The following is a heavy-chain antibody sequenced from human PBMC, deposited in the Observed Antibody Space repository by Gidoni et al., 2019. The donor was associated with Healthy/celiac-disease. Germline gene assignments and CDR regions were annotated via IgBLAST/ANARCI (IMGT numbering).Heavy chain of an antibody. J-gene: IGHJ4*02. V-gene: IGHV4-61*02. CDR2: IYNSGST. CDR3: AREQWLAYFDY. CDR1: GGSISSGSYY. Sequence: QVQLQESGPGLVKPSQTLSLTCTVSGGSISSGSYYWSWIRQPAGKGLEWSGRIYNSGSTNYNPSLKSRVTISVDTSKNQFALKLSSVTAADTAVYYCAREQWLAYFDYWGQGTLVTVSS. D-gene: IGHD6-19*01.